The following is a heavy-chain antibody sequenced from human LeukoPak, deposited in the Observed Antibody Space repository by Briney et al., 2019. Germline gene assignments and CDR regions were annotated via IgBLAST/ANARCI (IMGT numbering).Heavy chain of an antibody. D-gene: IGHD3-10*01. CDR1: GFTFSSYA. J-gene: IGHJ4*02. Sequence: PGGSLRLSCAASGFTFSSYAMPWVRQAPGKGLEWVAVISYDGSNKYYADSVKGRFTISRDNSKNTLYLQMNSLRAEDTAVYYCARGKYYGSGSYYNRGQFDYWGQGTLVTVSS. CDR3: ARGKYYGSGSYYNRGQFDY. CDR2: ISYDGSNK. V-gene: IGHV3-30-3*01.